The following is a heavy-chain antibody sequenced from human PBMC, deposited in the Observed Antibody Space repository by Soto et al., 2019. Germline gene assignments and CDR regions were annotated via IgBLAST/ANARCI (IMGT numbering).Heavy chain of an antibody. J-gene: IGHJ4*02. CDR1: GGSISSSSYY. D-gene: IGHD6-13*01. Sequence: QLQLQESGPGLVKPSETLSLTCTVSGGSISSSSYYWGWIRQPPGKGLEWIGSIYYSGSTYYNPSLKSRVTISVDTSKNQFSLKLSSVTAADTAVYYCARHLSAGSWYVYDYWGQGTLVTVSS. CDR3: ARHLSAGSWYVYDY. CDR2: IYYSGST. V-gene: IGHV4-39*01.